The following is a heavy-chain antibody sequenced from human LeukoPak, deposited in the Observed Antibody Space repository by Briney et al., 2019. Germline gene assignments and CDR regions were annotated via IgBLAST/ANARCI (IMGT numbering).Heavy chain of an antibody. J-gene: IGHJ3*02. Sequence: PSQTLSLTCTVSGGSISSDGYYWTWIRQHPGKGLEWIGYIYYSGTTYYNPSFESRVTLSVDTSKNQFSLRLSSVTAADTAVYYCARYRDSGGRLAFDIWGQGTMATVSS. CDR1: GGSISSDGYY. D-gene: IGHD2-15*01. CDR2: IYYSGTT. CDR3: ARYRDSGGRLAFDI. V-gene: IGHV4-31*03.